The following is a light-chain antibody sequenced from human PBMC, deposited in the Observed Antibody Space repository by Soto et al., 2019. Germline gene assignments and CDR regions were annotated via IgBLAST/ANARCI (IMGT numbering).Light chain of an antibody. J-gene: IGLJ3*02. Sequence: QSALTQPASVSGSPGQSITISCTGTSNDVGGFNYVSWYQQHPGKAPKLIIYEVRNRPSGVSDRFSGSRSGNTASLTISGLQAEDEADYYCSSYTSISTVVFGGGTKVTVL. V-gene: IGLV2-14*01. CDR3: SSYTSISTVV. CDR2: EVR. CDR1: SNDVGGFNY.